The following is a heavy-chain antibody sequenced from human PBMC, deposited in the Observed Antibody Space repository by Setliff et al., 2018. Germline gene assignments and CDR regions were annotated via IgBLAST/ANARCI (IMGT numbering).Heavy chain of an antibody. V-gene: IGHV1-69*06. J-gene: IGHJ3*01. Sequence: GASVKVSCKASGGTFSNYAISWVRQAPGQGLEWMGGTTPIFTTANYAQKFQDRVTITADKSTSTAYMELSSLTSDDTAVYFCARDHMSYRGSWYDGFDVWGPGTVVTVSS. CDR2: TTPIFTTA. CDR3: ARDHMSYRGSWYDGFDV. CDR1: GGTFSNYA. D-gene: IGHD1-26*01.